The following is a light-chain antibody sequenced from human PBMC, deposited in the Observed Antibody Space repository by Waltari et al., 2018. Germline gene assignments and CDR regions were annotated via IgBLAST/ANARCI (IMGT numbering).Light chain of an antibody. Sequence: SYELTQPPSVSVSAGQTASTTCSGDNRGHKFVCWFQQRPGQSPVLVILQDKKRPSGIPARFSGSNSGNTATLTSSGTQPLDEADYYCQAWDSSSDSYVFGSGTKVTV. V-gene: IGLV3-1*01. J-gene: IGLJ1*01. CDR1: NRGHKF. CDR2: QDK. CDR3: QAWDSSSDSYV.